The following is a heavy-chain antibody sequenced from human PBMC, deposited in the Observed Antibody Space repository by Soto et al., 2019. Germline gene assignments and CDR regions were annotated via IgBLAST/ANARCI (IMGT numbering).Heavy chain of an antibody. V-gene: IGHV3-9*01. CDR1: GFTFDDYA. D-gene: IGHD3-3*01. CDR2: ISWDSGSI. CDR3: AEAFGHPPSFAI. J-gene: IGHJ3*02. Sequence: EVQLVESGGGLVQPGRSLRLSCAASGFTFDDYAMHWVRQAPGKGLEWVSGISWDSGSIGYADSVKGRFTISRDNAKNSLYLQMNTLRATDTPLYFCAEAFGHPPSFAIWGQRPMLTVS.